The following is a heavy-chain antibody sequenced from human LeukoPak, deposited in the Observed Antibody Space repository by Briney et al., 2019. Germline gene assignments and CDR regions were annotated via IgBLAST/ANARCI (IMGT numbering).Heavy chain of an antibody. CDR2: ISSSSSTI. D-gene: IGHD3-10*01. V-gene: IGHV3-48*01. CDR1: GFTFSSYS. CDR3: AGRRIYFGSGSYSSYMDV. J-gene: IGHJ6*03. Sequence: PGGSLRLSCAASGFTFSSYSMNWVRQAPGKGLEWVSYISSSSSTIYYADSVRGRFTISRDNAKSSLYVQMNSLRAEDTAVYYCAGRRIYFGSGSYSSYMDVWGKGTTVIVSS.